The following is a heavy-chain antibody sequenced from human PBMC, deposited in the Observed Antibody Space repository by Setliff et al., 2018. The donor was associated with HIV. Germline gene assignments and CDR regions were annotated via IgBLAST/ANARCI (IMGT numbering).Heavy chain of an antibody. CDR2: VDYTGST. D-gene: IGHD4-17*01. CDR1: GGSISTSNYY. J-gene: IGHJ4*02. CDR3: AREIYGGNSRPFDY. V-gene: IGHV4-39*07. Sequence: SETLSLTCTVSGGSISTSNYYWGWVRQPPGKGLEWVGNVDYTGSTYYNPSLKSRVTISVDTSKNQFSLRLNSVTAADTAVYYCAREIYGGNSRPFDYWGQGTLVTVS.